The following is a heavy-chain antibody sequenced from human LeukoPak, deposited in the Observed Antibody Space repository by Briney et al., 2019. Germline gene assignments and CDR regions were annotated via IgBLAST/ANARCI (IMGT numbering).Heavy chain of an antibody. J-gene: IGHJ4*02. CDR3: VRVPADYYDSSGRDY. CDR2: ISSSSSYI. Sequence: PGGSLRLSCAASGFTFSSYSMNWVRQAPGKGLEWVSSISSSSSYIYYADSVKGRFTISRDNAKNSLYLQMNSLRAEDTAVYYCVRVPADYYDSSGRDYWGQGTLVTVSS. V-gene: IGHV3-21*01. CDR1: GFTFSSYS. D-gene: IGHD3-22*01.